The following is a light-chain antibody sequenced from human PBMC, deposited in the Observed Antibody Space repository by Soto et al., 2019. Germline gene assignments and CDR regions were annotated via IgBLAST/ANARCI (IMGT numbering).Light chain of an antibody. Sequence: ETVLTQSPGTLSLSPGERATLPCRASQSVSSNYLAWYQQKADQAPRLLIYGASSRATGIPDRFSGSGSGTDFTLTISGLEPEDFAVYYCHQYDNSPRTFGQGTKLEIK. J-gene: IGKJ2*01. V-gene: IGKV3-20*01. CDR2: GAS. CDR1: QSVSSNY. CDR3: HQYDNSPRT.